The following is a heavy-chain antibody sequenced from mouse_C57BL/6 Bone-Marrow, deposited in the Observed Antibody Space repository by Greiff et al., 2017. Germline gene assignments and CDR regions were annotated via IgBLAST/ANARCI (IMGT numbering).Heavy chain of an antibody. J-gene: IGHJ2*01. CDR1: GFTFSSYG. CDR3: ARQIVSTSYYFDY. CDR2: ISSGGSYT. V-gene: IGHV5-6*01. Sequence: VQLVESGGDLVKPGGSLKLSCAASGFTFSSYGMSWVRQTPDKRLEWVATISSGGSYTYYPDSVKGRVTISRDNAKNTLYLQMSSLKSEDTAMYYCARQIVSTSYYFDYWGQGTTLTVSA. D-gene: IGHD2-5*01.